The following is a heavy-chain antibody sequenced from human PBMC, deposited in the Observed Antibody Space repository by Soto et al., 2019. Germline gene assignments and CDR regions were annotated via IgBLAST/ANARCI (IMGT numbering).Heavy chain of an antibody. Sequence: EVQLLESGGGLVQPGGSLRLSCAASGFTFSSYAMNWVRQAPGKGLEWVSVISGSGDSTYYADSVKGRFTISRDNSKNPLYLQMTSLRAEDTAVYSCSRRSSAWYFDYWGQGTLVTFSS. CDR2: ISGSGDST. J-gene: IGHJ4*02. CDR1: GFTFSSYA. V-gene: IGHV3-23*01. D-gene: IGHD6-19*01. CDR3: SRRSSAWYFDY.